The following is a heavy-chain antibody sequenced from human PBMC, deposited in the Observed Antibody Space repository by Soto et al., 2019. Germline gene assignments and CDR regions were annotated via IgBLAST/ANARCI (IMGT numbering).Heavy chain of an antibody. V-gene: IGHV4-59*01. CDR1: GGSISSYY. Sequence: SETLSLTCTVSGGSISSYYWSWIRQPPGKGLEWIGYIYYSGSTNYNPSLKSRVTISVGTSKNQFSLKLSSVTAADTAVYYCARDLGGLFDYWGQGTLVTVSS. J-gene: IGHJ4*02. CDR2: IYYSGST. CDR3: ARDLGGLFDY. D-gene: IGHD2-15*01.